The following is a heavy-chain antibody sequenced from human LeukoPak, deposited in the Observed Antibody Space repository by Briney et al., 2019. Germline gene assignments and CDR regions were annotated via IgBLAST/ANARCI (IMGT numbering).Heavy chain of an antibody. Sequence: PSETLSLTCTVSGDSISSSNYYWGWIRQPPGKELEWIGSIYYSGITYYNPSLKSRVTISVDTSKNQFSLRLTSVTAADTALYYCAKLTCSSTFCPLDYWGQGTLVTVSS. CDR3: AKLTCSSTFCPLDY. V-gene: IGHV4-39*01. J-gene: IGHJ4*02. D-gene: IGHD2-2*01. CDR1: GDSISSSNYY. CDR2: IYYSGIT.